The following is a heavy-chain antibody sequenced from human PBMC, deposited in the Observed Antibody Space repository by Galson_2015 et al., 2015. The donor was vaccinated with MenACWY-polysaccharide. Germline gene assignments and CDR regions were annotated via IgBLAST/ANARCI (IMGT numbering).Heavy chain of an antibody. J-gene: IGHJ4*02. CDR3: ASNGDQGY. D-gene: IGHD4-17*01. CDR2: IYSGGST. V-gene: IGHV3-53*01. Sequence: SLRLSCAASGFTVSNNYMNWFRQTPEKGLEWVSLIYSGGSTHYADSVKGRFTISRDSSKNTLYLQMNSLRAEDTAWYYRASNGDQGYWGQGTLVTVSS. CDR1: GFTVSNNY.